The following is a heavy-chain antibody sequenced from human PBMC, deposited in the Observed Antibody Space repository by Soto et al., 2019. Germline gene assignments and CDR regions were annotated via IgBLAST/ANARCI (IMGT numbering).Heavy chain of an antibody. CDR3: AKDPPPGRSGYYHVVFDY. Sequence: GGSLRLSCAASGFTFSSYAMSWVRQAPGKGLEWVSAISGSGGSTYYADSVKGRFTISRDNSKNTLYLQMNSLRAEDTAVYYCAKDPPPGRSGYYHVVFDYWGQGTLVTVSS. CDR1: GFTFSSYA. J-gene: IGHJ4*02. V-gene: IGHV3-23*01. CDR2: ISGSGGST. D-gene: IGHD3-22*01.